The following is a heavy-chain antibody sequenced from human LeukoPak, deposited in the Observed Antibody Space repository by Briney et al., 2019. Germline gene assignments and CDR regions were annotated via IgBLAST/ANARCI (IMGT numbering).Heavy chain of an antibody. V-gene: IGHV4-39*01. D-gene: IGHD6-19*01. J-gene: IGHJ4*02. CDR2: LYYSGST. CDR3: ATQNSGWYGGRDY. Sequence: SETLSLSCTVSGGSISSSSYYWGWIRQPPGKGLKWIGSLYYSGSTYYNPSLKSRVTISVDTSKNQFSLKLSSVTAADTAVYYCATQNSGWYGGRDYWGQGTLVTVSS. CDR1: GGSISSSSYY.